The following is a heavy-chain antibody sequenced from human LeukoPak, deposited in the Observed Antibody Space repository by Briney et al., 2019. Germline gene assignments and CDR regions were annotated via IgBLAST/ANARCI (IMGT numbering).Heavy chain of an antibody. CDR2: INHSGST. CDR3: ARRKRSGYDPGSEFDY. V-gene: IGHV4-34*01. CDR1: GGSFSGYY. J-gene: IGHJ4*02. D-gene: IGHD5-12*01. Sequence: SETLFLTCAVYGGSFSGYYWSWIRQPPGKGLEWIGEINHSGSTNYNPSLKSRVTISVDTSKNQFSLKLSSVTAADTAVYYCARRKRSGYDPGSEFDYWGQGTLVTVSS.